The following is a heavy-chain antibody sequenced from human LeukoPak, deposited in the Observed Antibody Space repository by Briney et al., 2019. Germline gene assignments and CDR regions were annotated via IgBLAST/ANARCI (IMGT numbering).Heavy chain of an antibody. CDR2: IYYSGST. D-gene: IGHD3-22*01. CDR3: AREDSSGYLGY. V-gene: IGHV4-61*01. J-gene: IGHJ4*02. Sequence: SETLSLTCTDSGGSVSSNIYYWNWIRQPPGKGLEWIGYIYYSGSTNYNPSLKSRATISVDTSKNQFSLKLTSLTAADTAVYYCAREDSSGYLGYWGQGTLVTVSS. CDR1: GGSVSSNIYY.